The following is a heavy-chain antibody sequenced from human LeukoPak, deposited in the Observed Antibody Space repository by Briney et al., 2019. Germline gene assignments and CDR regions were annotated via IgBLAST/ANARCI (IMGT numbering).Heavy chain of an antibody. CDR1: GDSISSYY. V-gene: IGHV4-59*05. J-gene: IGHJ5*02. Sequence: PSETLSLTCTVSGDSISSYYWSWIRQPPGRDLEWIGGIYSSGNTYYNPSLESRVTISVDTSKNQLSLKLTSATAADTSVYYCARHSGLRSPFDPWGQGTLVTVSS. CDR2: IYSSGNT. D-gene: IGHD3-3*01. CDR3: ARHSGLRSPFDP.